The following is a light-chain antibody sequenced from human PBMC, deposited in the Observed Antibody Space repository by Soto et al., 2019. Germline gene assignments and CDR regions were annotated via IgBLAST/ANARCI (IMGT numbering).Light chain of an antibody. CDR1: QSIDTF. Sequence: DIQLTQSPFSLAASVGDRVTVSCRSSQSIDTFLTWYRHKPGKAPELLIFGASRLHSGVPSRFSGGGSGTEFTLNISSLQPEDFATYYCQQTYSTLALTFGGGTKVEI. CDR2: GAS. V-gene: IGKV1-39*01. J-gene: IGKJ4*01. CDR3: QQTYSTLALT.